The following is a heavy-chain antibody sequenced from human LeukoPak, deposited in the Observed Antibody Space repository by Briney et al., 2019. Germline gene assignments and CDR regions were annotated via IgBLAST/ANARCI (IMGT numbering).Heavy chain of an antibody. V-gene: IGHV4-39*07. D-gene: IGHD5-24*01. CDR2: IYYSGST. J-gene: IGHJ5*02. CDR1: GGSISSSSYY. CDR3: ASTVGWLQFGLAIYH. Sequence: SSETLSLTCTVSGGSISSSSYYWGWIRQPPGKGLEWIGSIYYSGSTYYNPSLKSRVTISVDTSKNQFSLKLSSVTAADTATYYCASTVGWLQFGLAIYHWGQGTLVTVSS.